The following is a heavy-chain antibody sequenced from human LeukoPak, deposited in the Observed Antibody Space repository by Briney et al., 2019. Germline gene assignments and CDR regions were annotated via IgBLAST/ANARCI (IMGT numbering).Heavy chain of an antibody. Sequence: SETLSLTCTVSGGSVSSGSYYWSWIRQPPGEGLEWIGYIYYSGSTNYNPSLKSRVTISVDTSKNQFSLKLSSVTAADTAVYYCASAGIAAGGYWGQGTLVTVSS. J-gene: IGHJ4*02. V-gene: IGHV4-61*01. D-gene: IGHD6-13*01. CDR1: GGSVSSGSYY. CDR2: IYYSGST. CDR3: ASAGIAAGGY.